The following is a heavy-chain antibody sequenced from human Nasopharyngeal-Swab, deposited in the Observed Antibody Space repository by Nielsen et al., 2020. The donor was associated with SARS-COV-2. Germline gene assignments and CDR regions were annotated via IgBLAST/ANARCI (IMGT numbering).Heavy chain of an antibody. V-gene: IGHV3-15*01. CDR3: TTQTLITIFGVVIIGPDY. CDR2: IKSKTDGGTT. Sequence: GGSLRLSCAASGFTFSNAWMSWVRQATGKGLEWVGRIKSKTDGGTTDYAAPVKGRFTISRDDSKNTLYLQMNSLKTEDTAVYYCTTQTLITIFGVVIIGPDYWGQGTLVTVSS. CDR1: GFTFSNAW. D-gene: IGHD3-3*01. J-gene: IGHJ4*02.